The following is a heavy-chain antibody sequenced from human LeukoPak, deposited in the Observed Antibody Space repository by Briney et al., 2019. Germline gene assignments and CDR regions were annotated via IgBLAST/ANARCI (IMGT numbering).Heavy chain of an antibody. CDR2: IYYSGST. J-gene: IGHJ4*02. CDR1: GGSISSYY. V-gene: IGHV4-59*12. D-gene: IGHD2-15*01. CDR3: ASIAVVVAATHYFDY. Sequence: PSETLSLTCTVSGGSISSYYWSWIRQPPGKGLEWIGYIYYSGSTNYNPSLKSRVTIPVDTSKNQFSLKLSSVTAADTAVYYCASIAVVVAATHYFDYWGQGTLVTVSS.